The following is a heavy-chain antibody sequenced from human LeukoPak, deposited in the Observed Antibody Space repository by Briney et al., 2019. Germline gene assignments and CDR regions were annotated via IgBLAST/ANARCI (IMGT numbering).Heavy chain of an antibody. V-gene: IGHV1-2*02. CDR3: ARFSTMIVVVTTPGFDY. CDR2: INPNSGGT. D-gene: IGHD3-22*01. CDR1: GYTFTGYY. J-gene: IGHJ4*02. Sequence: ASVKVCCKASGYTFTGYYMHWVRQAPGQGLEWMGWINPNSGGTNYAQKFQGRVTMTRDTSISTAYMELSRLRSDVTAVYYCARFSTMIVVVTTPGFDYWGKGTLITVSS.